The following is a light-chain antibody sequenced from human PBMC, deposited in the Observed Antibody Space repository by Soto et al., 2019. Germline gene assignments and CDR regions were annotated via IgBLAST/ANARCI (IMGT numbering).Light chain of an antibody. CDR2: GAS. V-gene: IGKV3-20*01. J-gene: IGKJ1*01. Sequence: EIVLTQSPDTLSLFPGERATLSCRASQSVSSTYLAWYQQKLGQAPRLLIFGASSRATGIPDRFSGSGSVTDFTLTVSRLEPEDFAVYYCQQYGSSRWTFGQGTKVAIK. CDR1: QSVSSTY. CDR3: QQYGSSRWT.